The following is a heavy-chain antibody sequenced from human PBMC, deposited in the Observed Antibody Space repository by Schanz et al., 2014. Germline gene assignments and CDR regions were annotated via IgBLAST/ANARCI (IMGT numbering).Heavy chain of an antibody. D-gene: IGHD3-9*01. V-gene: IGHV1-46*01. J-gene: IGHJ6*02. CDR3: AKVDRTRYYAMDV. Sequence: QVQLVQSGAEVMKPGASVKVSCKASGYTFTSYYMHWVRQAPGQGLEWMGIINPSGGSTSYAQKFQGRVTMTADKSTSTVYMEVSGLRSEDTAVYYCAKVDRTRYYAMDVWGQGTTVTVSS. CDR1: GYTFTSYY. CDR2: INPSGGST.